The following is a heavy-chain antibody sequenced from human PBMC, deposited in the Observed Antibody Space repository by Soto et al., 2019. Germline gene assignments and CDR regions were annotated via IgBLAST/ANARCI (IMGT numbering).Heavy chain of an antibody. D-gene: IGHD2-15*01. CDR3: AKDRRALVVLDATSYFDY. Sequence: GGSLRLSCAASGFTFSSYAMSWVRQAPGKGLEWVSATSGSGGDTYYADFVKGRFTISRDNSKNTLYLQMNSLRAEDTAIYYCAKDRRALVVLDATSYFDYWGQGTLVTVSS. V-gene: IGHV3-23*01. CDR1: GFTFSSYA. J-gene: IGHJ4*02. CDR2: TSGSGGDT.